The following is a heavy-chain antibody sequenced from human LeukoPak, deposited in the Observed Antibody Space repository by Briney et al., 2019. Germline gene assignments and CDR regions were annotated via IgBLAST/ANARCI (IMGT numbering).Heavy chain of an antibody. CDR2: ISSNGGST. V-gene: IGHV3-64D*06. CDR3: VKEACGGDCYSGSDDY. D-gene: IGHD2-21*02. CDR1: GFTFSSYA. J-gene: IGHJ4*02. Sequence: PGRSLRLSCSASGFTFSSYAMHWVRQAPGKGLEYVSAISSNGGSTYYADSVKGRFTISRDNSKNTLYLQMSSLRAEDTAVYYCVKEACGGDCYSGSDDYWGQGTLVTVSS.